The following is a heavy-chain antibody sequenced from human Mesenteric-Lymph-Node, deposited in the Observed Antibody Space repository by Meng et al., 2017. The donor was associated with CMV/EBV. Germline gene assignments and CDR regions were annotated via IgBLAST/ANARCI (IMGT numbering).Heavy chain of an antibody. CDR1: FTSYA. D-gene: IGHD3-9*01. CDR3: ARERDKYYDILTGYYQFDY. CDR2: INTNTGNP. J-gene: IGHJ4*02. V-gene: IGHV7-4-1*02. Sequence: FTSYAMNWVRQAPGQGLEWMGWINTNTGNPTYAQGFTGRFVFSLDTSVSTAYLQISSLKAEDTAVYYRARERDKYYDILTGYYQFDYWGQGNLVTVSS.